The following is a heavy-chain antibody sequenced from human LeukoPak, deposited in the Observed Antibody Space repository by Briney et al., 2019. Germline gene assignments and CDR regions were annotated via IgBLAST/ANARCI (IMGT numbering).Heavy chain of an antibody. D-gene: IGHD2-2*02. CDR3: TTIGYCSSTSCYKEGYYYYMDV. CDR1: GFTFSNAW. CDR2: IKSKTDGGTT. V-gene: IGHV3-15*01. J-gene: IGHJ6*03. Sequence: GGSLRLSCAASGFTFSNAWMSWVRQAPGKGLEWVGRIKSKTDGGTTDYAAPVKGRFTISRDDSKNTLYLQMNSLKTEDTAVYYCTTIGYCSSTSCYKEGYYYYMDVWGKGTTVTVSS.